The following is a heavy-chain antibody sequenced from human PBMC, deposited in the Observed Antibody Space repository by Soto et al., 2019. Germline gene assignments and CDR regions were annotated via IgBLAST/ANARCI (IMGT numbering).Heavy chain of an antibody. V-gene: IGHV1-46*01. J-gene: IGHJ4*02. CDR1: GYTFTSYY. CDR3: AREYYSDSSGYYRDHYYFDY. D-gene: IGHD3-22*01. CDR2: INPSGGST. Sequence: GDSVNVSCKASGYTFTSYYMHWVRKAPGQWLEWMGIINPSGGSTSYAQKFQGRVTMTRDTSTSTVYMELSSLRSEDTAVYYCAREYYSDSSGYYRDHYYFDYWGQVTLVPVS.